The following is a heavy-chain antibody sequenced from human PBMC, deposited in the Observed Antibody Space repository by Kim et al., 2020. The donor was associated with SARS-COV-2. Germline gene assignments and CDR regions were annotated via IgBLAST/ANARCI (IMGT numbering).Heavy chain of an antibody. V-gene: IGHV5-51*01. D-gene: IGHD2-15*01. CDR2: IYPGDSDT. CDR3: AREGDCSGGSCYALDNYHCGMDA. J-gene: IGHJ6*02. Sequence: GESLKISCKGSGYSFTNYWIGWVRQMPGKGLEWMGIIYPGDSDTRYSPSFQGQVTISADKSISTAYLQWSSLKASDSGMYYCAREGDCSGGSCYALDNYHCGMDAWGQGTTVTVSS. CDR1: GYSFTNYW.